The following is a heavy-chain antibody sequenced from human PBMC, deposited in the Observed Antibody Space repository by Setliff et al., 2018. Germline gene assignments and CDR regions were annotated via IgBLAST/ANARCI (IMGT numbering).Heavy chain of an antibody. Sequence: GGSLRLSCAASGFTFSDYYMSWIRQAPGRGLEWVSYIRGSNTIYYADSVKGRFTISRDNARDSLFLQMSSLRAEDTAVYYCAREVVGAPSTFDIWGQGTIVTVSS. D-gene: IGHD1-26*01. J-gene: IGHJ3*02. CDR1: GFTFSDYY. V-gene: IGHV3-11*04. CDR2: IRGSNTI. CDR3: AREVVGAPSTFDI.